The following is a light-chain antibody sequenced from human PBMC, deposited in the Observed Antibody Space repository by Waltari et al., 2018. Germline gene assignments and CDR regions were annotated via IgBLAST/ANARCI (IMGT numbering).Light chain of an antibody. V-gene: IGLV8-61*01. CDR1: SGSVSSRYY. CDR2: STN. Sequence: QTVVTQEPSFSVSPGGTVTLTCGLSSGSVSSRYYPSGYQQTPGQAPRTLIYSTNTRSSGVPDRFSGSILGNKAALTITGAQADDESDYYCVLYMGSGTVVFGGGTKLTVL. J-gene: IGLJ2*01. CDR3: VLYMGSGTVV.